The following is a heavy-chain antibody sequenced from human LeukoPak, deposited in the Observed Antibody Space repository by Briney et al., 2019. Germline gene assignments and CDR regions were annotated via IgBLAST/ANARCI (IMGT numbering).Heavy chain of an antibody. D-gene: IGHD4-17*01. CDR2: INYSGNT. Sequence: PSETLSLTCTVSGGSINSYYWSWIRQPPGKGLEWIGYINYSGNTDYNPSLESRVTISVDTSKNQFSLKVISVTAADTAVYYCAREGRQDYVYFDYWGQGTLVTVSS. CDR3: AREGRQDYVYFDY. V-gene: IGHV4-59*01. CDR1: GGSINSYY. J-gene: IGHJ4*02.